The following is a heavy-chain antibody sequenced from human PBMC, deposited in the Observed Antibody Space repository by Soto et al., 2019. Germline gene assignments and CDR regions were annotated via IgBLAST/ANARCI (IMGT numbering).Heavy chain of an antibody. CDR3: ARDRVPAARDYYYYYYGMDV. V-gene: IGHV4-31*03. D-gene: IGHD2-2*01. J-gene: IGHJ6*02. CDR1: GGSISSGGYY. Sequence: TLSLTCTVSGGSISSGGYYWSWIRQHPGKGLEWIGYIYYSGSTYYNPSLKSRVTISVDTSKNQFSLKLSSVTAADTAVYYCARDRVPAARDYYYYYYGMDVWGQGTTVTVSS. CDR2: IYYSGST.